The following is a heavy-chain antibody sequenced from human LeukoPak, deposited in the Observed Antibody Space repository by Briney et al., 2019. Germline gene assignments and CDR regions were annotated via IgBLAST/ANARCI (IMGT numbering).Heavy chain of an antibody. CDR3: VREDHGSGSFLY. CDR1: GLTFSSHW. CDR2: ITNDGSST. V-gene: IGHV3-74*01. Sequence: GGSLRLSCAASGLTFSSHWMHWVRQAPGKGLVWVSRITNDGSSTTYADSVKGRFTISRDNARNTLDLQMTSLRPEDTAVYFCVREDHGSGSFLYWGQGTLVTVSS. J-gene: IGHJ4*02. D-gene: IGHD3-10*01.